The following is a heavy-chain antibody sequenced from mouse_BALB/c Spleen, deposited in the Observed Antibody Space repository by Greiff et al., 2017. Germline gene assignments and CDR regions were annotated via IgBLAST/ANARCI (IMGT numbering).Heavy chain of an antibody. J-gene: IGHJ4*01. D-gene: IGHD2-1*01. CDR1: GFTFSSYT. CDR3: ARHGNYRDYAMDY. Sequence: EVKLQESGGGLVQPGGSLKLSCAASGFTFSSYTMSWVRQTPEKRLEWVAYISNGGGSTYYPDTVKGRFTISRDNAKNTLYLQMSSLKSEDTAMYYCARHGNYRDYAMDYWGQGTSVTVSS. V-gene: IGHV5-12-2*01. CDR2: ISNGGGST.